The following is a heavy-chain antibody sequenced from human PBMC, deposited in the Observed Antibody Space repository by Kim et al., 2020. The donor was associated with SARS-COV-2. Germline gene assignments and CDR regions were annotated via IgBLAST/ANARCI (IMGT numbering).Heavy chain of an antibody. CDR3: ARYDTGTTM. CDR2: GSNR. J-gene: IGHJ4*02. V-gene: IGHV3-33*01. Sequence: GSNRDHADSVKGRFTIARDNSRNTLYLEMNSLRAEDTAVYYCARYDTGTTMWGQGTLVTVSS. D-gene: IGHD4-17*01.